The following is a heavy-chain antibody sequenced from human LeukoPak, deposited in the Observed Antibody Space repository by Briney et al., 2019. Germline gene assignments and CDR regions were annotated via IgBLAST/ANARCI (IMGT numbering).Heavy chain of an antibody. CDR2: IYDSGST. J-gene: IGHJ4*02. Sequence: PSETLSLTCTVSGXSISSYYWSWIRQPPGKGLESIGNIYDSGSTNYNPSLKSRVTISVDTSKNQCSLKLSSVTAADTAVYYCARQSISGSSLSYFDYWGQGTLVNVSS. CDR3: ARQSISGSSLSYFDY. V-gene: IGHV4-59*08. D-gene: IGHD3-22*01. CDR1: GXSISSYY.